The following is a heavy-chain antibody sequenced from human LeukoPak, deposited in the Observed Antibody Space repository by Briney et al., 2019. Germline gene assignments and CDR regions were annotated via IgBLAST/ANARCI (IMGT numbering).Heavy chain of an antibody. CDR2: INPNSGGT. CDR1: GYTFTGYY. CDR3: ARGFPDTVVVPAANPFDY. J-gene: IGHJ4*02. V-gene: IGHV1-2*02. D-gene: IGHD2-2*01. Sequence: ASVKVSCKASGYTFTGYYMHWVRQAPGQGLEWMGWINPNSGGTNYAQKFQGRVTMTRDTSISTAYMELSRLRSDDTAVYYCARGFPDTVVVPAANPFDYWGQGTLVTVSS.